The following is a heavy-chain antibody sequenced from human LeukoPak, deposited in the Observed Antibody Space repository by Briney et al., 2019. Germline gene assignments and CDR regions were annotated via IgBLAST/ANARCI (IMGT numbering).Heavy chain of an antibody. CDR2: ISYDGSNK. J-gene: IGHJ4*02. D-gene: IGHD3-22*01. CDR3: AKDRYYYDSSSAVFDY. CDR1: GFTFSSYT. V-gene: IGHV3-30-3*01. Sequence: GRSLRLSCAASGFTFSSYTMHWVRQAPGKGLEWVAAISYDGSNKYYADSVKGRFTISRDNSKNTLYLQMNSLRAEDTAVYYCAKDRYYYDSSSAVFDYWGQGALVTVSS.